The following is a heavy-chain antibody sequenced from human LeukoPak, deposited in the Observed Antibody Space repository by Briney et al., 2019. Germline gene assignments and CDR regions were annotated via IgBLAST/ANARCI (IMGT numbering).Heavy chain of an antibody. Sequence: GSSVKVSCKASGGTFSSYAISWVRQAPGQGLEWMGGIIPIFGTANYAQKFQGRVTITTDESTSTAYMELSSLRSEDTAVYYCARDQYYGSGSYVGYYYYYGMDVWGQGTTVTVSS. CDR3: ARDQYYGSGSYVGYYYYYGMDV. V-gene: IGHV1-69*05. CDR2: IIPIFGTA. J-gene: IGHJ6*02. D-gene: IGHD3-10*01. CDR1: GGTFSSYA.